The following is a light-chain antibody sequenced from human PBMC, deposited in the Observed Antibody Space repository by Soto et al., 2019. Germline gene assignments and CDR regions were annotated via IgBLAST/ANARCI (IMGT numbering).Light chain of an antibody. CDR3: QQYSSYWT. Sequence: DIQMTQSPSTLPASVGDRVTITCRASQSISTWLACYQQKPGKAPNLLIYKASYLASGVPSRFSGGGSGTEFTLTISSLQPDDFATYYYQQYSSYWTFGQGTKVEIK. J-gene: IGKJ1*01. V-gene: IGKV1-5*03. CDR1: QSISTW. CDR2: KAS.